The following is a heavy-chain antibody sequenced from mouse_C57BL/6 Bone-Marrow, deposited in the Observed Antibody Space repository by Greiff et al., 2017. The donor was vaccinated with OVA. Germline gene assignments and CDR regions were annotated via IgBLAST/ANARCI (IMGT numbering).Heavy chain of an antibody. V-gene: IGHV5-2*01. Sequence: EVQRVESGGGLVQPGESLTLSCESNEYEFPSHDMSWVRKTPEKRLALVAAINSDGGSTYYPDPMERRFIISRDNSKKALYLQMSSLRSEDTALYYCASDDYDVPFAYWGQGTLVTVSA. CDR3: ASDDYDVPFAY. J-gene: IGHJ3*01. D-gene: IGHD2-4*01. CDR2: INSDGGST. CDR1: EYEFPSHD.